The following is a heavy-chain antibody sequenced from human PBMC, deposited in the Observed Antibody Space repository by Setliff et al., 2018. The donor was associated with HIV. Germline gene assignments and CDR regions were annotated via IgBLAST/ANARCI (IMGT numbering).Heavy chain of an antibody. J-gene: IGHJ4*02. CDR1: GGSISSSSYY. CDR3: ARGRFHRLHRPYSGSGSLGIQYFDY. CDR2: IYYSGST. V-gene: IGHV4-39*07. Sequence: PSETLSLTCSVSGGSISSSSYYGGWIRQPPGKGLEWIGSIYYSGSTYYNPSLKSRVTISVDTSKSQFSLRLNSVTATDTALYYCARGRFHRLHRPYSGSGSLGIQYFDYWGQGTRVTVSS. D-gene: IGHD3-10*01.